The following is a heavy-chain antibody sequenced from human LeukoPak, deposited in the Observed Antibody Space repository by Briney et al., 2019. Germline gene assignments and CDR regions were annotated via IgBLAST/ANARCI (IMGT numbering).Heavy chain of an antibody. Sequence: SQTPSLTCAISGDSASSNSAAWNWIRQSPSRGLEWLGRTYYRSKWYNDYAVSVKSRITINPDTSKNQFSLQLNSVTPEDTAVYYCARGSGYDYYYGMDVWGQGTTVTVSS. D-gene: IGHD6-19*01. CDR3: ARGSGYDYYYGMDV. J-gene: IGHJ6*02. CDR2: TYYRSKWYN. V-gene: IGHV6-1*01. CDR1: GDSASSNSAA.